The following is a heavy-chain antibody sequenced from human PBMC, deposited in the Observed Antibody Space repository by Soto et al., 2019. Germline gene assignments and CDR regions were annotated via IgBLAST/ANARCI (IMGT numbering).Heavy chain of an antibody. J-gene: IGHJ4*02. CDR3: AITSIDY. CDR2: IRDNGGNT. V-gene: IGHV3-64D*06. Sequence: PGGSLRLSCSASGFTFSTYAMHWVRQTAGGGLGRVSSIRDNGGNTYYADSVKGRFTISRDNARSTLYLQMSSLRAEDTAIYYCAITSIDYWGQGTLVTVSS. CDR1: GFTFSTYA.